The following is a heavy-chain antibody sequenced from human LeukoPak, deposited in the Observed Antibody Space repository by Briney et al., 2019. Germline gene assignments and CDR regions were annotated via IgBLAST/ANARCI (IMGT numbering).Heavy chain of an antibody. CDR2: ISSSGGST. CDR3: ARDIYSSGYCSGGSCYQLGY. J-gene: IGHJ4*02. V-gene: IGHV3-64*01. CDR1: GFTFSSYA. D-gene: IGHD2-15*01. Sequence: GGSLRLSCAASGFTFSSYAMHWVRQAPGKGLEYVSAISSSGGSTYYANSVKGRFTISRDNSKNTLYLQMGSLRAEDMAVYYCARDIYSSGYCSGGSCYQLGYWGQGTLVTVFS.